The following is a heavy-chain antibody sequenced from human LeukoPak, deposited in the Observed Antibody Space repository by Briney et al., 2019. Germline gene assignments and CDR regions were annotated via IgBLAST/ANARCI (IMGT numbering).Heavy chain of an antibody. CDR1: GFTFSSYS. CDR3: ASGPSLGGPFDY. V-gene: IGHV3-21*04. J-gene: IGHJ4*02. CDR2: ISSSSSYI. D-gene: IGHD1-26*01. Sequence: PGGSLRLSCAASGFTFSSYSMNWVRQAPGKGLEWVSSISSSSSYIYYADSVKGRFTISRDNSKNTLYLQMNSLRAEDTAVYYCASGPSLGGPFDYWGQGTLVTVSS.